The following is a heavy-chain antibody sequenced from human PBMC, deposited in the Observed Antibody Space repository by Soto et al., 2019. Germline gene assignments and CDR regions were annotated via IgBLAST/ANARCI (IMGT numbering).Heavy chain of an antibody. CDR2: INAVNGNT. V-gene: IGHV1-3*01. D-gene: IGHD6-13*01. J-gene: IGHJ4*02. CDR1: GYTFTSYA. CDR3: ARVVEQQLWYYFDY. Sequence: ASVKVSCKASGYTFTSYAMHWVRQAPGQRLEWMGWINAVNGNTKYSQKFQGRVTITRDTSTSTAYMELSSLRSEDTAVYYCARVVEQQLWYYFDYWGQGTLVTVSS.